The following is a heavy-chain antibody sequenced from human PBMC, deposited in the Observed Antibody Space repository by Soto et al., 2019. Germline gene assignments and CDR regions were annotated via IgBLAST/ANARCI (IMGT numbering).Heavy chain of an antibody. CDR1: GFTFSSYG. J-gene: IGHJ6*02. Sequence: QVQLVESGGGVVQPGRSLRLSCAASGFTFSSYGMHWVRQAPGKGLEWVAVISYDGSNKYYADSVKGRFTISRDNSKNTLYLQMNSLRAEDTAVYYCAKDRANWGGGYYYYGMDVWGQGTTVTVSS. V-gene: IGHV3-30*18. D-gene: IGHD7-27*01. CDR3: AKDRANWGGGYYYYGMDV. CDR2: ISYDGSNK.